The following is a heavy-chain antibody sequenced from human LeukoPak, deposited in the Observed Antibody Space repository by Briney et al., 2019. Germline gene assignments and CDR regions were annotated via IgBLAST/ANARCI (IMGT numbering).Heavy chain of an antibody. D-gene: IGHD6-19*01. CDR1: GYTFTSYY. J-gene: IGHJ4*02. CDR2: INPSGGST. V-gene: IGHV1-46*01. Sequence: GASVKVSCKASGYTFTSYYMHWVRQAPGQGLEWMGIINPSGGSTSYAQKFQGRVTMTRDMSTSTVYVELSSLRSEDTAVYYCAREISASGCDYWGQGTLVTVSS. CDR3: AREISASGCDY.